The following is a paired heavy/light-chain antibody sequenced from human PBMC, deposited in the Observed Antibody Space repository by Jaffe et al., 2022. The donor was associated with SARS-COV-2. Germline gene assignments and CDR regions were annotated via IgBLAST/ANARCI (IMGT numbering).Heavy chain of an antibody. Sequence: QVQLVESGGGVVQPGRSLRLSCAASGFTFSGYGIHWVRQAPGKGLEWVAVISDDGNYKYYADSVKGRFTISRDNSKNTLYLQMNSLRTDDTAVYYCAKDRWDFRNYVPYYFDSWGLGTLVTVSS. J-gene: IGHJ4*02. CDR2: ISDDGNYK. V-gene: IGHV3-30*18. CDR1: GFTFSGYG. CDR3: AKDRWDFRNYVPYYFDS. D-gene: IGHD1-7*01.
Light chain of an antibody. J-gene: IGKJ4*01. V-gene: IGKV3-20*01. CDR2: GAS. CDR3: QQYGNSPALT. Sequence: EIVLTQSPGTLSLSPGERATLSCRASQSISSNYLAWYQQKPGQAPRLLIYGASSRATGIPDRFSGSGSGTDFTLTISGLEPEDFAVYYCQQYGNSPALTFGGGTKVEIK. CDR1: QSISSNY.